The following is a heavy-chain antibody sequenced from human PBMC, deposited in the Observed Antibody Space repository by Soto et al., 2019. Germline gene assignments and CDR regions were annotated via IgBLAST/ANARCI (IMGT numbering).Heavy chain of an antibody. CDR2: IYYSGSA. V-gene: IGHV4-59*08. CDR1: GGSISTYY. Sequence: QVQLQESGPGLVKPSETLSLTCTVSGGSISTYYWSWIRQPPGKGLEWIGYIYYSGSATYSPSLKRRVTISVDTSTNQFSLKLSSVTAADTAVYYCARHRYYYYGMDVWGQGTTVTVSS. CDR3: ARHRYYYYGMDV. J-gene: IGHJ6*02.